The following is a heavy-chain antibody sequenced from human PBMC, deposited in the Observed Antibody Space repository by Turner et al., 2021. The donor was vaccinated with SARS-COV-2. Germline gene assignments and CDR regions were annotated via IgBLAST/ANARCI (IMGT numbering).Heavy chain of an antibody. CDR3: ARSPTAPGYYYDSSGYYTPYYFDY. J-gene: IGHJ4*02. Sequence: EVQLVESGGGLVKPGGSLRLSCAASGFTFSSYSMNWVRQAPGKGLEVVSSISSSSSYIYYADSVKGRFTISRDNAKNSLYLQMNSLRAEDTAVYYCARSPTAPGYYYDSSGYYTPYYFDYWGQGTLVTVSS. D-gene: IGHD3-22*01. CDR1: GFTFSSYS. CDR2: ISSSSSYI. V-gene: IGHV3-21*01.